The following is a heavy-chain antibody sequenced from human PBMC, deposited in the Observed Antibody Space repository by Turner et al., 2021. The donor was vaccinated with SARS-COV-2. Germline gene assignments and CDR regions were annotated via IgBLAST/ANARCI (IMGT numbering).Heavy chain of an antibody. D-gene: IGHD3-10*01. CDR2: IAYDGSNK. V-gene: IGHV3-30-3*01. CDR3: AREMAAHYGSGSYYSAPFDD. J-gene: IGHJ4*02. Sequence: QVQLLESGGGVVLPGRSLRLPCSASGFSFSSYAIHWVRQGPGKGMEWVAVIAYDGSNKYYADAVKGRFTITRDNYKNTLYLQMNSLRAEDTAVYYCAREMAAHYGSGSYYSAPFDDWGQGTLVTVSS. CDR1: GFSFSSYA.